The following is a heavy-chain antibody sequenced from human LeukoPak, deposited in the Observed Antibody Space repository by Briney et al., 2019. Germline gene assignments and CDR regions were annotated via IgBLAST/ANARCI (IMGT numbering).Heavy chain of an antibody. J-gene: IGHJ5*02. V-gene: IGHV4-39*01. Sequence: PSETLSLTCTVSGGSISSSSYYWGWIRQPPGKGLEWIGSIYYSGSTYYNPSLKSRVTISVDTSKNQFSLKLSSVTAADTAVYYCACNTRRLNLGELSSDPWGKGTLVTVSS. CDR2: IYYSGST. CDR1: GGSISSSSYY. CDR3: ACNTRRLNLGELSSDP. D-gene: IGHD3-16*02.